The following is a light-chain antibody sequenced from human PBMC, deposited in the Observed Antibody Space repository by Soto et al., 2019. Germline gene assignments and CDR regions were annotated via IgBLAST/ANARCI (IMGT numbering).Light chain of an antibody. J-gene: IGKJ2*01. V-gene: IGKV3-20*01. CDR3: QHYGDSSYT. CDR1: QSVSRSY. CDR2: GAS. Sequence: EIVLTPSPGTLSLSPGERATLSCRASQSVSRSYLAWYQQKPGQAPRLLIYGASSRATGIPDRFTGSGSGTDFTLTISRLEPEDFAVYSCQHYGDSSYTFGQGTKLEIK.